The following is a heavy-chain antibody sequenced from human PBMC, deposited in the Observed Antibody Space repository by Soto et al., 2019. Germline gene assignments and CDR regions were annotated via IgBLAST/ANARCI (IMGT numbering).Heavy chain of an antibody. CDR2: IGTAGDT. D-gene: IGHD3-16*01. J-gene: IGHJ4*02. Sequence: PGGSLRLSCAASGFTFSSYDMHWVRQATGKGLEWVSAIGTAGDTYYPGSVKGRFTISRDNSRNILYLQMDSLRVEDTALYSCVRSYSHRWHPFAYWGQGTLVTVSS. CDR1: GFTFSSYD. V-gene: IGHV3-13*04. CDR3: VRSYSHRWHPFAY.